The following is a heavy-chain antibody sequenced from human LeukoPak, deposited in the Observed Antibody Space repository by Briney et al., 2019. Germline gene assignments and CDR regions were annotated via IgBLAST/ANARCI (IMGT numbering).Heavy chain of an antibody. CDR2: INWNGGST. CDR3: ARKSGSGEFDY. Sequence: GGFLRLSCAASGFTFDDYGMSWVRQAPGKGLEWVSGINWNGGSTGYADSVKGRFTISRDNAKNSLYLQMNSLRAEDTALYYCARKSGSGEFDYWGQGTLVTVSS. D-gene: IGHD3-10*01. J-gene: IGHJ4*02. V-gene: IGHV3-20*04. CDR1: GFTFDDYG.